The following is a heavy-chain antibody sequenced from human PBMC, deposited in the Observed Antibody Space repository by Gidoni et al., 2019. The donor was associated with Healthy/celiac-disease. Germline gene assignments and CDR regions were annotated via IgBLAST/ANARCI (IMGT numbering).Heavy chain of an antibody. CDR2: INHSGST. Sequence: QVQLQQWGAGLLKPSETLSLPCAVYGGSFSGYYWSWIRQPPGKGLEWIGEINHSGSTNYNPSLKSRVTISVDTSKNQFSLKLSSVTAADTAVYYCASLDDSSGQSDYWGQGTLVTVSS. J-gene: IGHJ4*02. D-gene: IGHD3-22*01. V-gene: IGHV4-34*01. CDR3: ASLDDSSGQSDY. CDR1: GGSFSGYY.